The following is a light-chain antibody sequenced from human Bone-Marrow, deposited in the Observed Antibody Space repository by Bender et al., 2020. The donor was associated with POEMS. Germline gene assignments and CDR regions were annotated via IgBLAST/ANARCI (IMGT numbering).Light chain of an antibody. CDR2: SSH. CDR3: AVWDDSLNGWV. J-gene: IGLJ3*02. Sequence: QSVLTQPPSASGTPGQRVTISCSGGSSNIGAHAVNWYQRLPGTAPKLLIYSSHRRPSEVPDRFSGSRSGTSASLAISGLQSEDEADYYCAVWDDSLNGWVFGGGTKLTVL. CDR1: SSNIGAHA. V-gene: IGLV1-44*01.